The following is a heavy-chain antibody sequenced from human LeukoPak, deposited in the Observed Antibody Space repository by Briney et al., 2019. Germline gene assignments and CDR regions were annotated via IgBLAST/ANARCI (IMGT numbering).Heavy chain of an antibody. J-gene: IGHJ4*02. CDR3: ARADSYGSILDY. CDR1: GFTFSNYW. Sequence: PGGSLRLSCAASGFTFSNYWMSWVRQAPGKGLEWVASIDQYGRAKYYVDSVRSRFTFSRDNTKNSLHLQMNSLRAEDTAVYYCARADSYGSILDYWGQGTRVIDSS. CDR2: IDQYGRAK. V-gene: IGHV3-7*04. D-gene: IGHD5-18*01.